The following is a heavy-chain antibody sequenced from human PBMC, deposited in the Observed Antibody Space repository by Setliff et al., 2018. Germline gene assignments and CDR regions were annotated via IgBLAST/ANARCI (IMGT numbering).Heavy chain of an antibody. D-gene: IGHD1-20*01. Sequence: SETLSLTCTVSGGSVGGGSYYWSWIRQPAGKGLEWIGLIQNTGNTNYNPSLQSRVTISMDTSKNQFSLKMTSVTAADTAIYYCARYNSSAACFDLWGPGTLVTVSS. J-gene: IGHJ5*02. CDR3: ARYNSSAACFDL. V-gene: IGHV4-61*02. CDR1: GGSVGGGSYY. CDR2: IQNTGNT.